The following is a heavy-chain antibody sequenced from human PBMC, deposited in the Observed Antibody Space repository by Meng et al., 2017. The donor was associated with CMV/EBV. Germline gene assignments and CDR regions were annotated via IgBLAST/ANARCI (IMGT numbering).Heavy chain of an antibody. V-gene: IGHV3-7*01. J-gene: IGHJ4*02. CDR3: ARVRRDIHFDY. D-gene: IGHD2-15*01. CDR1: GFTFSSYW. CDR2: IKQDGSEK. Sequence: GGSLRLSCAASGFTFSSYWMSWVRQAPGKGLEWVANIKQDGSEKYYVDSVKGRFTISRYNAKNSLYLQMNSLRAEDTAVYYCARVRRDIHFDYWGQGTLVTVSS.